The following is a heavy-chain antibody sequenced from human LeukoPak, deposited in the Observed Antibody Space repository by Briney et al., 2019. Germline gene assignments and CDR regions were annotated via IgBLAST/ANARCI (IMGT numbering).Heavy chain of an antibody. Sequence: GASVKVSCKASGYTFTSYYMHWVRQAPGQGLEWMGIINPSGGSTSYAQKFQGRVTMTRDASTSTVYMELGSLRSDDTAVYYCARSPLKYSSSLNSQYFQHWGQGTLVTVSS. CDR1: GYTFTSYY. CDR3: ARSPLKYSSSLNSQYFQH. CDR2: INPSGGST. J-gene: IGHJ1*01. V-gene: IGHV1-46*01. D-gene: IGHD6-13*01.